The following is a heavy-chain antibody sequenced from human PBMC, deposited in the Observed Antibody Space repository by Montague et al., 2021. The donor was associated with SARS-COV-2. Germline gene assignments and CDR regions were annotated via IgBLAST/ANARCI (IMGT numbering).Heavy chain of an antibody. J-gene: IGHJ3*02. CDR1: GGSFSTYY. CDR2: IYYSGTT. CDR3: ARGSSYKIFGVVIDDYFDI. V-gene: IGHV4-59*08. Sequence: SETLSLTCTVSGGSFSTYYWSWIRQPPGKGLEWIGYIYYSGTTNYNPYLTSRVTISVDTSKYQYSLKLSSVTVADTAVYYCARGSSYKIFGVVIDDYFDIWGQGTMVTVSS. D-gene: IGHD3-3*01.